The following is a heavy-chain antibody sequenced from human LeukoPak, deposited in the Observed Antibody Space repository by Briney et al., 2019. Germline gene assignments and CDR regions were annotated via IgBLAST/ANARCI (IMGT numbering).Heavy chain of an antibody. CDR1: GFTFSSYA. CDR2: ISSSGSSI. V-gene: IGHV3-48*02. D-gene: IGHD6-13*01. Sequence: PGGSLRLSCAASGFTFSSYAMSWVRQAPGKGLEWVSKISSSGSSIYYEDSVKGRFTISRDNAKNSLYLQMNSLRDEETAVYYCARRYSSSWFKPFDLWGRGTMVTVSS. CDR3: ARRYSSSWFKPFDL. J-gene: IGHJ3*01.